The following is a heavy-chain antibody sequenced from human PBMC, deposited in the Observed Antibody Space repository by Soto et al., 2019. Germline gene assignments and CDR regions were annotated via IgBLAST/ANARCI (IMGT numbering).Heavy chain of an antibody. Sequence: GASVKVSCKASGYTFTSYGISWVRQAPGQGLEWMGGIIPIFGTANYAQKFQGRVTITADESTSTAYMELSSLRSEDTAVYYCARDPTTVSEAGWFDPWGQGTLVTVSS. V-gene: IGHV1-69*13. D-gene: IGHD4-17*01. CDR2: IIPIFGTA. CDR3: ARDPTTVSEAGWFDP. CDR1: GYTFTSYG. J-gene: IGHJ5*02.